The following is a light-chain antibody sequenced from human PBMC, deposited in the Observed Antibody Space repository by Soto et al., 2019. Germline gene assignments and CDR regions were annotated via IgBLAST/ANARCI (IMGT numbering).Light chain of an antibody. CDR2: GAS. V-gene: IGKV3-15*01. CDR1: QSVSSN. CDR3: QQRNDWQVT. Sequence: EIGMTQSPATLSVSPGERATLSCRASQSVSSNLAWYQQKPGQAPRLLIYGASTRATGIPARFSGSGSGTDFTLTISSLEPGDFAIYYCQQRNDWQVTFGQGTRLEI. J-gene: IGKJ5*01.